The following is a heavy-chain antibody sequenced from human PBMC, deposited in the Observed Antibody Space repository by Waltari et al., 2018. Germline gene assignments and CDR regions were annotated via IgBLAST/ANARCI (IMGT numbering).Heavy chain of an antibody. D-gene: IGHD2-21*01. CDR1: EYTFTSSY. V-gene: IGHV1-46*01. J-gene: IGHJ6*02. CDR2: INPSGGST. CDR3: ALDTGALWMDV. Sequence: QVQLVQSGAEVKKPGASVKISCKTSEYTFTSSYIHWVRQATGQGLAWMGIINPSGGSTIYAQKFQGRVTMTRETSTSTVYMELSSLRSDDTAVYYCALDTGALWMDVWGQGTTVTVSS.